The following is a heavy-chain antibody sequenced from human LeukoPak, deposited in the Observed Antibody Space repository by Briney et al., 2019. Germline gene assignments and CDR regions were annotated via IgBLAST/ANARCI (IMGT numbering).Heavy chain of an antibody. V-gene: IGHV3-23*01. J-gene: IGHJ3*02. CDR2: ISGSGGNT. Sequence: PGGSLRLSCAASGFTFSSYAMSWVRQAPGKGLEWVSAISGSGGNTYYADSVKGRFTISRDNSKNTLYLQMNSLRAEDTAVYYCAKGAGYDYVWGSYRYTGGGAFDIWGQGTMVTVSS. CDR3: AKGAGYDYVWGSYRYTGGGAFDI. D-gene: IGHD3-16*02. CDR1: GFTFSSYA.